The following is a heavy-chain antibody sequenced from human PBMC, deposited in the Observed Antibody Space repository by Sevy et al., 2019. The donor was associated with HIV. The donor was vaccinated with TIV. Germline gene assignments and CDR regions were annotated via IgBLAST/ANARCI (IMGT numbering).Heavy chain of an antibody. J-gene: IGHJ4*02. D-gene: IGHD6-13*01. CDR2: ISGSGGRT. V-gene: IGHV3-23*01. CDR3: AKRTAAGGPSFDY. CDR1: GFTFSSYD. Sequence: GGCLRLSCAASGFTFSSYDMSWVRQAPGKGLEWVSAISGSGGRTSYADSVKGRFTISRDNSKNTLYLQMNSLRAEDTAVYYCAKRTAAGGPSFDYWGQGTLVTVSS.